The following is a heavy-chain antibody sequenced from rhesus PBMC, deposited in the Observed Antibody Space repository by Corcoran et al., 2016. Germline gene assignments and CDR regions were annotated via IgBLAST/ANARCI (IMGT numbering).Heavy chain of an antibody. CDR2: IYGSSTST. CDR3: ARGGSTWFY. J-gene: IGHJ4*01. Sequence: QLQLQESGPGLVKPSETLSVTCAVSGGSISSSYWSWIRQAPGKGLEWIGYIYGSSTSTNYNPSLISRVTISKDTSKNQFSLKLSSVTAADTAVYYCARGGSTWFYWGQGVLVTVSS. D-gene: IGHD2-2*01. V-gene: IGHV4-169*01. CDR1: GGSISSSY.